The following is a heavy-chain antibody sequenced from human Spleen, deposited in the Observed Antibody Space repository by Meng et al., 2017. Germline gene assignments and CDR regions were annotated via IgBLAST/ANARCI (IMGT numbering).Heavy chain of an antibody. CDR2: ISPIFGTP. Sequence: SVKVSCKASGGTFDNYAISWVRQAPGQGLEWMGGISPIFGTPDYAQKFQGRVTISADRSTSTDYMELTSLRSEDTAVYYCARSPGYRTGWYEAPLDYWGQGTLVTVSS. V-gene: IGHV1-69*06. D-gene: IGHD6-19*01. J-gene: IGHJ4*02. CDR3: ARSPGYRTGWYEAPLDY. CDR1: GGTFDNYA.